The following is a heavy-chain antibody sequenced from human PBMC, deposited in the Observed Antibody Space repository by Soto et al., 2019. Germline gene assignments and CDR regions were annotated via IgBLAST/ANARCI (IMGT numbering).Heavy chain of an antibody. CDR2: ISSDGRNE. CDR1: GFTINRFG. CDR3: ASVADY. V-gene: IGHV3-30*03. D-gene: IGHD2-21*01. J-gene: IGHJ4*02. Sequence: QVRLVESGGGVFEPGSSLRLSCVASGFTINRFGMEWVRQAPGKGLEWVALISSDGRNEYYSDSVKGRFTISRDMSKNTVYLQMNSLRVEDTAVYYCASVADYWGQGTLVTVSS.